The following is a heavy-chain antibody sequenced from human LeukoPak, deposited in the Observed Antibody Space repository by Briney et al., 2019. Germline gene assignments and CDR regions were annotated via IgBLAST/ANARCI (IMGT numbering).Heavy chain of an antibody. V-gene: IGHV3-23*01. CDR1: GFTFSSYA. CDR3: AKDGIVVVTAIPDWFDP. Sequence: GGSLRLSCAASGFTFSSYAMSWVRQAPGKGLEWVSAISGSGGSTYYADSVKGRFTISRDNSKNTLYLQMNSLRAEDTAVYYCAKDGIVVVTAIPDWFDPWGQGTLVTVSS. CDR2: ISGSGGST. J-gene: IGHJ5*02. D-gene: IGHD2-21*02.